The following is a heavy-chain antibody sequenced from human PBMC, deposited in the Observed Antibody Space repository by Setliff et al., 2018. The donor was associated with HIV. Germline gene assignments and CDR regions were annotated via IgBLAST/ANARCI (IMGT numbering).Heavy chain of an antibody. D-gene: IGHD3-10*01. Sequence: PRASVKVSCKASGYTFTSYHMHWVRQAPGQRLEWMGWVNAANGYTKYSQKFQGRVTITRDTSANTAYMELSSLRSEDTAVYYCARPRSGGSGSYSWFDPWGQGTLVTVSS. CDR1: GYTFTSYH. J-gene: IGHJ5*02. CDR2: VNAANGYT. CDR3: ARPRSGGSGSYSWFDP. V-gene: IGHV1-3*01.